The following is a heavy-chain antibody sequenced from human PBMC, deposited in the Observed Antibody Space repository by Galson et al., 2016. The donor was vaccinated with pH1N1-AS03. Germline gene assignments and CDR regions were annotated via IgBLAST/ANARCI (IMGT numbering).Heavy chain of an antibody. CDR2: INPNSGVT. D-gene: IGHD2-2*01. J-gene: IGHJ6*02. CDR1: GYIFTGFY. CDR3: ARDPRRPCTSTTCPTAYYFGMDV. Sequence: SVKVSCKASGYIFTGFYVHWVRQAPGQGLEWMGWINPNSGVTNYAQKFQAWVTMTRDTSISTAYMELYGLKSDDTAVYYCARDPRRPCTSTTCPTAYYFGMDVWGQGTTVIVSS. V-gene: IGHV1-2*04.